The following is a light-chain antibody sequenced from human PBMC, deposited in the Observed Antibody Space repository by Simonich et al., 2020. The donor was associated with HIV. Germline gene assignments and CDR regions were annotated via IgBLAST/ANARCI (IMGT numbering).Light chain of an antibody. J-gene: IGKJ2*01. CDR1: QSLCPY. CDR3: QQYNNWPYT. Sequence: EIVLTQSPATLSLSPGERATLSCRASQSLCPYFDWYQQKPGQAPRLLIYGASTRATGIPARFSGSGSGTEFTLTLISMQSEDFAVYYCQQYNNWPYTFGQGTKLEIK. V-gene: IGKV3-15*01. CDR2: GAS.